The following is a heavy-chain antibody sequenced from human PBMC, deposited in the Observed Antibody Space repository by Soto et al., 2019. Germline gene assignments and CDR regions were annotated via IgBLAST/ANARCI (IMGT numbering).Heavy chain of an antibody. CDR3: ASRDVDTTMVGRDY. CDR2: TYYSGTT. D-gene: IGHD5-18*01. V-gene: IGHV4-31*03. Sequence: QVQLQESGPGLVKPSQTLSLTCTVSGGSISSGGYYWYWIRQHSGKGLEWIGFTYYSGTTYYNPSLKSRVXLSVDTSKNQFSLKLRSVTAADTAVYYCASRDVDTTMVGRDYWGQGTLVTVSS. J-gene: IGHJ4*02. CDR1: GGSISSGGYY.